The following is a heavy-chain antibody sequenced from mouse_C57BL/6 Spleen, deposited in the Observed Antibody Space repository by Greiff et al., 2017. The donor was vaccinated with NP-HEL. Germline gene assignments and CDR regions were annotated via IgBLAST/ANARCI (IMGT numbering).Heavy chain of an antibody. CDR1: GYAFSSSW. CDR2: IYPGDGDT. V-gene: IGHV1-82*01. Sequence: VQLQQSGPELVKPGASVKISCKASGYAFSSSWMNWVKQRPGKGLEWIGRIYPGDGDTNYNGKFKGKATLTADKSSSTAYMQLSSLSSEDSAVYFYGGEDDVPYWGQGTLVTVSA. J-gene: IGHJ3*01. CDR3: GGEDDVPY. D-gene: IGHD2-12*01.